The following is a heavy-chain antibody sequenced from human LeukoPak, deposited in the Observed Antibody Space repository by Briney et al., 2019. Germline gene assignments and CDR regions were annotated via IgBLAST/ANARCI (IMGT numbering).Heavy chain of an antibody. CDR2: IYYSGST. D-gene: IGHD3-9*01. CDR1: GGSISSYY. Sequence: PSETLSLTCTVSGGSISSYYWSWIRQPPGKGLEWIGYIYYSGSTNYNPSLKSRVTISVDTSKNQFSLKLSSVTAADTAVYYCARASPPGYFDWFSDYYYYGMDVWGQGTMVTVSS. V-gene: IGHV4-59*01. J-gene: IGHJ6*02. CDR3: ARASPPGYFDWFSDYYYYGMDV.